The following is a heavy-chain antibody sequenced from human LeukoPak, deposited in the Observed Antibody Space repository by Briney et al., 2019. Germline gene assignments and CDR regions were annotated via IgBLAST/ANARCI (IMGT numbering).Heavy chain of an antibody. J-gene: IGHJ5*02. D-gene: IGHD2-2*01. CDR3: ASTNCSSAGCYGANWFDH. CDR1: GGSLSSVSYY. CDR2: IYTSGST. Sequence: PSETLSLTCTASGGSLSSVSYYCRWVPQPAGRGLEWIGRIYTSGSTNYNPSLKSRVTLSQDTSKNQFSLKLSSVTAVDTAVYYCASTNCSSAGCYGANWFDHWGQGTLVTVSS. V-gene: IGHV4-61*02.